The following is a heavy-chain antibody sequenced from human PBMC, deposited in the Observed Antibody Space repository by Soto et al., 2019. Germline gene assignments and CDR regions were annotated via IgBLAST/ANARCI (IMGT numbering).Heavy chain of an antibody. V-gene: IGHV1-69*06. Sequence: QVQLVQSGAEVKKPGSSVKVSCKASGGTFNNYAISWVRQAPGQGLEWMGGIIPLFGTANYAQKFEGRVTITADKSTDTAYMELSSLKSEDTAVYYGARLIGECYSGTYAVDYWCQGTLVTVSS. J-gene: IGHJ4*02. CDR1: GGTFNNYA. CDR2: IIPLFGTA. D-gene: IGHD1-26*01. CDR3: ARLIGECYSGTYAVDY.